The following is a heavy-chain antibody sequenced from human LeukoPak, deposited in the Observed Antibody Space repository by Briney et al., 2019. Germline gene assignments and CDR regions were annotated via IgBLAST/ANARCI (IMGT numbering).Heavy chain of an antibody. CDR3: ARGRKVTTSPQYYYYYMDV. V-gene: IGHV1-8*03. CDR1: GYTFTSYD. Sequence: EASVKVSCKASGYTFTSYDINWVRQATGQGLEWMGWMNPNSGNTGYAQKFQGRVTITRNTSISTAYMELSSLRSEDTAVYCCARGRKVTTSPQYYYYYMDVWGKGTTVTVSS. D-gene: IGHD4-11*01. CDR2: MNPNSGNT. J-gene: IGHJ6*03.